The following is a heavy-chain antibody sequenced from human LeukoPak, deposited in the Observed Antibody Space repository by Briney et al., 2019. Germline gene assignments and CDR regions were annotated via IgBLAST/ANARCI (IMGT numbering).Heavy chain of an antibody. Sequence: PGGSLRLSCAASGFTIRNDWMSWVRQAPGQGLESVAKIKEDGADKYYVDSVRGRFTISRDNAKNSLYLQMNSLRAEDTAMYYCVKDYGKYQILERATFDFWGQGTLISVSS. CDR3: VKDYGKYQILERATFDF. V-gene: IGHV3-7*04. D-gene: IGHD5-24*01. CDR2: IKEDGADK. CDR1: GFTIRNDW. J-gene: IGHJ4*02.